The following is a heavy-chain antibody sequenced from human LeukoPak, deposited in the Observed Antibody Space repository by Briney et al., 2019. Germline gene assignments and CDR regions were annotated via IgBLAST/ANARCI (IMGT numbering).Heavy chain of an antibody. CDR3: ARGYAYYYMDV. V-gene: IGHV4-59*12. CDR1: GGSISSYY. Sequence: SETLSLTCTVSGGSISSYYWSWIRQPPGKGLEWIGYIYYSGSTNYNPSLKSRVTISVDTSKNQFSLKLSSVTAADTAVYYCARGYAYYYMDVWGKGITVTVSS. CDR2: IYYSGST. D-gene: IGHD2-2*01. J-gene: IGHJ6*03.